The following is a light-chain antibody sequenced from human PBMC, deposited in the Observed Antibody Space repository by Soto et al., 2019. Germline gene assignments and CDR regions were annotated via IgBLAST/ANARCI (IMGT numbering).Light chain of an antibody. CDR2: DAS. CDR1: QSVSSY. CDR3: QQRSNWPRT. J-gene: IGKJ2*01. V-gene: IGKV3-11*01. Sequence: EIVLTQSPATLSLSPGERATLSCRASQSVSSYLAWYQQKPGQAPRLLIYDASNRATGIPARFSGSGSGTDFNFTISSLEPEDFAVYYCQQRSNWPRTFGQGTKLEIK.